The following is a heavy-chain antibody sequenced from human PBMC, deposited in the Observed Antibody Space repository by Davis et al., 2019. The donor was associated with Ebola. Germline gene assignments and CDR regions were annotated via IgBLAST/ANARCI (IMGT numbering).Heavy chain of an antibody. V-gene: IGHV3-11*01. D-gene: IGHD6-19*01. Sequence: GGSLRLSCAASGFTFSDYYMSWIRQAPGKGLEWVSYISSSGSTIYYADSVKGRFTISRDNSKNTLYLQVNSLRVEDTAVYYCATRGYSSGWPDYWGQGTLVIVSS. CDR2: ISSSGSTI. CDR3: ATRGYSSGWPDY. J-gene: IGHJ4*02. CDR1: GFTFSDYY.